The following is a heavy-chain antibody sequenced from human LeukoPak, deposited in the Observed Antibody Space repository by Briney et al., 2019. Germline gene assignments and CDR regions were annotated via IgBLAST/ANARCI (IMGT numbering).Heavy chain of an antibody. V-gene: IGHV3-64D*09. D-gene: IGHD3-22*01. CDR2: ISSNGGST. CDR1: GFTFSSYA. Sequence: GGSLRLSCSASGFTFSSYAMHWVRQAPGKGLEYVSTISSNGGSTYYADSVKGRFTISRDNSKNTLYLQMSSLRAEDTALYYCVKAYYYDSNGHLMDYWGQGTLVTVSS. J-gene: IGHJ4*02. CDR3: VKAYYYDSNGHLMDY.